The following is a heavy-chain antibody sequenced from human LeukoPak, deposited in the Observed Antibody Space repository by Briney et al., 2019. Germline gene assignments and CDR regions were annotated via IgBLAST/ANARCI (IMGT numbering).Heavy chain of an antibody. CDR1: GGSISSSSYY. CDR2: IYYSGST. D-gene: IGHD6-13*01. J-gene: IGHJ4*02. Sequence: PSETLSLTCTVSGGSISSSSYYWGWIRQPPGKGLEWIGSIYYSGSTYYNPSLKSRVTISVDTSKNQFSLKLSSVTAADTAVYYCARLEAAAAPFDYWGQGTLVTVSS. V-gene: IGHV4-39*01. CDR3: ARLEAAAAPFDY.